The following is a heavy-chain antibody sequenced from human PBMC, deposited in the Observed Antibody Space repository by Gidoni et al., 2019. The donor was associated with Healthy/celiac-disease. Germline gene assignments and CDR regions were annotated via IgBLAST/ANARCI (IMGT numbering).Heavy chain of an antibody. J-gene: IGHJ3*02. D-gene: IGHD6-13*01. V-gene: IGHV2-26*01. CDR3: ARAFEAAGTKVDAFDI. CDR1: GFSLSNARMG. Sequence: QVTLKESGPVLVKPTETLTLTCTVSGFSLSNARMGVSWIRQPPGKALEWLAHIFSNDEKSYSTSLKRRLTISKDTSKSQVVLTMTNMDPVDTATYYCARAFEAAGTKVDAFDIWGQGTMVTVSS. CDR2: IFSNDEK.